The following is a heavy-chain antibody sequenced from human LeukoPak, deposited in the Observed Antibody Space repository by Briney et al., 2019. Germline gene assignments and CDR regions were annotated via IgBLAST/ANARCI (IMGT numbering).Heavy chain of an antibody. V-gene: IGHV3-7*01. J-gene: IGHJ4*02. CDR1: GFSFSGYW. CDR3: AREGIAVAGYDY. D-gene: IGHD6-19*01. Sequence: GGSLRLSCTASGFSFSGYWMTWVRQTPGKGLEWVANINQDGSKKSYVDSVKGRFTISRDNSKNTLYLQMNSLRAEDTAVYYCAREGIAVAGYDYWGQGTLVTVSS. CDR2: INQDGSKK.